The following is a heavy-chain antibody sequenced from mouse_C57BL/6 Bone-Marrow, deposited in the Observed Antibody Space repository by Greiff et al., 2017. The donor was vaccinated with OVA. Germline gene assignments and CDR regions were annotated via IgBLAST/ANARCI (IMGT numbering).Heavy chain of an antibody. CDR3: LYDGYLYAMDY. CDR2: IHPNSGST. V-gene: IGHV1-64*01. Sequence: QVQLQQPGAELVKPGASVKLSCKASGYTFTSYWMHWVKQRPGQGLEWIGMIHPNSGSTNYNEKFKSKATMTLDKSSSTAYMQLSSLTSEDSAVYYCLYDGYLYAMDYWGQGTSVTVSS. D-gene: IGHD2-3*01. CDR1: GYTFTSYW. J-gene: IGHJ4*01.